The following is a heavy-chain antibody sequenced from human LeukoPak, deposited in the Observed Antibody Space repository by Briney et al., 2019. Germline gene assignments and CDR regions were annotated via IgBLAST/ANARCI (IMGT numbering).Heavy chain of an antibody. J-gene: IGHJ6*03. D-gene: IGHD2-2*01. Sequence: GGSLRLSCAASGFTFSSNWMSWVRQAPGKGLEWVANVKQDGSETYYVDSVKGRFTISRDNAKNSLYLQMNSLRAEDTAVYYCARSIYCSSTSCYHYYYYMDVWGKGTTVTVSS. CDR2: VKQDGSET. CDR3: ARSIYCSSTSCYHYYYYMDV. CDR1: GFTFSSNW. V-gene: IGHV3-7*01.